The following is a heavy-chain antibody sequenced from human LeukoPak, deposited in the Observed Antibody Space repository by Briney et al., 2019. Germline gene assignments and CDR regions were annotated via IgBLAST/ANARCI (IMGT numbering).Heavy chain of an antibody. V-gene: IGHV3-7*01. D-gene: IGHD5-12*01. CDR1: GFTFSTYN. Sequence: PGGSLRLSCAASGFTFSTYNMTWVRQAPGKGLEWVANINQGGSVKYYVDSVKGRFTISRDDAESSLYVQMNSLRDEDTAVYYCARFGYSGWNLEYWGQGTLVTVSS. J-gene: IGHJ4*02. CDR3: ARFGYSGWNLEY. CDR2: INQGGSVK.